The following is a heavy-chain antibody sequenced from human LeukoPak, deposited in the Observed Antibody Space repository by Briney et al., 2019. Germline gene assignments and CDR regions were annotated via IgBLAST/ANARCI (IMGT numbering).Heavy chain of an antibody. CDR2: INPNSGGT. CDR1: GYTFTGYY. V-gene: IGHV1-2*02. J-gene: IGHJ4*02. D-gene: IGHD6-13*01. Sequence: ASVKVSCKASGYTFTGYYMHWVRQAPGQGLEWMGWINPNSGGTNYAQKFQGRVTMTRDTSISTAYMELSRLRSDDTAVYYCATDWDIAAAGSGDYWGQGTLVTVSS. CDR3: ATDWDIAAAGSGDY.